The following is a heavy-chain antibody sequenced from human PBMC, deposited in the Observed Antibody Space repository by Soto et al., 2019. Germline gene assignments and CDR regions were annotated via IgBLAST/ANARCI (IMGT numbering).Heavy chain of an antibody. D-gene: IGHD4-17*01. V-gene: IGHV4-59*01. Sequence: ASEPRSHSCAVSDGSSKYSYWSWIRQPPGRGLEWIGYISYTGSANYNASLKSRLTISVDTSKNQFSLKLSSVTAADTALYYCARVNYGDYYYGMDVWGQGTTVTISS. J-gene: IGHJ6*02. CDR1: DGSSKYSY. CDR2: ISYTGSA. CDR3: ARVNYGDYYYGMDV.